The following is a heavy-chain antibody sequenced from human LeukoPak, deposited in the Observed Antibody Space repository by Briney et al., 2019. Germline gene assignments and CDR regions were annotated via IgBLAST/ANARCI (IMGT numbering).Heavy chain of an antibody. J-gene: IGHJ4*02. CDR3: ARQNRRAISIDY. D-gene: IGHD3-9*01. V-gene: IGHV4-39*01. CDR1: GGSISSSSYY. Sequence: SETLSLTCTVSGGSISSSSYYWGWIRQPPGKGLEWIGSIYYSGSTYYNPSLKSRVTISVDTSKNQFSLKLSSVTAADTAVYYCARQNRRAISIDYWGQGTLVTVSS. CDR2: IYYSGST.